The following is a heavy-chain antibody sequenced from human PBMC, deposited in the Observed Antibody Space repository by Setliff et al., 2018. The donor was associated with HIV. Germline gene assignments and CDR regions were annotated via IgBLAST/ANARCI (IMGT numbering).Heavy chain of an antibody. CDR3: AGPRGDEAFDI. D-gene: IGHD3-10*01. J-gene: IGHJ3*02. Sequence: ASVKVSCKASGGTFSSYAISWVRQAPGQGLEWMGWISPYNGNTKYAQKLQGRVTMTTDTSTSTAYMELRSLRSDDTAVYYCAGPRGDEAFDIWGQGTMVTVSS. CDR1: GGTFSSYA. CDR2: ISPYNGNT. V-gene: IGHV1-18*01.